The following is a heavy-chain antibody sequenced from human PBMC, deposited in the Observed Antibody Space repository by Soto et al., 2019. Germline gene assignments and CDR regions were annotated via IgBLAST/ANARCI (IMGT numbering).Heavy chain of an antibody. CDR1: GFTFSSYW. CDR2: IKQDGSEK. D-gene: IGHD3-22*01. Sequence: EVQLVESGGGLVQPGGSLRLSCAASGFTFSSYWMSWVRQAPGKGLEWVANIKQDGSEKYYVDSVKGRFTISRDNAKNSLYLQMNSLRAEDTAVYYCARERVGLLGLLGYWGQGTLVTVSS. CDR3: ARERVGLLGLLGY. J-gene: IGHJ4*02. V-gene: IGHV3-7*01.